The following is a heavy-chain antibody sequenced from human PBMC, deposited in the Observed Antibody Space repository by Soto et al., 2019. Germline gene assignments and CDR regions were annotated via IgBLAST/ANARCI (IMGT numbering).Heavy chain of an antibody. V-gene: IGHV1-8*01. J-gene: IGHJ4*02. CDR3: ARERGCSGDSCYFFDY. CDR1: GYTFTSYD. CDR2: MNPNSGNT. Sequence: QVQLVQSGAEVKKPGASVKVSCKASGYTFTSYDINWVRQANGQGLERMGWMNPNSGNTGYAQKFQGRVTMTRNTSISTAYMELSSLRSEDTAVYYCARERGCSGDSCYFFDYWGQVTLVTVSS. D-gene: IGHD2-15*01.